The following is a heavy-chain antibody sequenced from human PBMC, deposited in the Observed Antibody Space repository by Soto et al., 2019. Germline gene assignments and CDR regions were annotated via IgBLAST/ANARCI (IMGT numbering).Heavy chain of an antibody. CDR3: ARGGWSLNL. CDR2: IHYTGST. J-gene: IGHJ4*02. CDR1: GGSMDNKY. Sequence: QVHLEESGPGLVKPSETLSLICTVSGGSMDNKYWSWLRQAPGKALEWIGYIHYTGSTNYSPSLKSRVTMSVDTSKKQFALQLTSVTSADRAVYFCARGGWSLNLWGRGALVTVSS. V-gene: IGHV4-59*01. D-gene: IGHD6-19*01.